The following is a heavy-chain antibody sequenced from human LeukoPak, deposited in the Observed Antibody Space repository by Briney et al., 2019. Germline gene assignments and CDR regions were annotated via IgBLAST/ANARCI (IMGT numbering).Heavy chain of an antibody. CDR3: AKIGVYSASPDF. CDR1: GFTFSSFA. V-gene: IGHV3-23*01. D-gene: IGHD5-12*01. Sequence: GGSLRLSCAASGFTFSSFAMHWVRQGPGKGLEWVSLITGAGSDTYYADSMKGRFTVSRDNSKNTLYLQMNSLRTEDTAVYYCAKIGVYSASPDFWGQGTLVTVSS. J-gene: IGHJ4*02. CDR2: ITGAGSDT.